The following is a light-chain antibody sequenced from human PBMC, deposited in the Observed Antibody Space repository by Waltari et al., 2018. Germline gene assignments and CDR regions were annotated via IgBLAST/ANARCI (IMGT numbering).Light chain of an antibody. J-gene: IGKJ2*01. CDR2: AAF. CDR1: QSVSNN. CDR3: HQYHTPPAT. V-gene: IGKV3-15*01. Sequence: ETVMIQSPATLSVSPGETVTLSCRASQSVSNNLAWYQQTPGQPPRLLIYAAFARGNAIPGRFGGSGSGTDFALAFTPLQSEDVVVYYCHQYHTPPATFGQGTTVEI.